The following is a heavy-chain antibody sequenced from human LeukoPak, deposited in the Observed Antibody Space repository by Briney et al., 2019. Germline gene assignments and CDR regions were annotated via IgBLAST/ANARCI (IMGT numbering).Heavy chain of an antibody. CDR3: AKDKLAYDSSGYFDY. CDR1: GFTFDDYA. CDR2: ISWNSGSI. D-gene: IGHD3-22*01. J-gene: IGHJ4*02. Sequence: GRSLRLSCAASGFTFDDYAMHWVRQAPGKGLEWVSGISWNSGSIGYADSVKGRFTISRENAKNSLYLQMNSLRAEDTDLYYCAKDKLAYDSSGYFDYWGQGTLVTVSS. V-gene: IGHV3-9*01.